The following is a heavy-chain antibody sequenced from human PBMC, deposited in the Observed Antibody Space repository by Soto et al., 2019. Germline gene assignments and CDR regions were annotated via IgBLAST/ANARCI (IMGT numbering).Heavy chain of an antibody. CDR2: ITGSSSYI. CDR3: ARLVASETGYGMDV. Sequence: DVQLVESGGGLVKPGGSLRLSCAASGFIFSSHNMNWVRQAPGKGLEWVSSITGSSSYIFYADSGKGRFTISRDNAKNTVYLQVNSLRAEDTGVYYCARLVASETGYGMDVWGQGTTVTVSS. V-gene: IGHV3-21*06. D-gene: IGHD3-9*01. J-gene: IGHJ6*02. CDR1: GFIFSSHN.